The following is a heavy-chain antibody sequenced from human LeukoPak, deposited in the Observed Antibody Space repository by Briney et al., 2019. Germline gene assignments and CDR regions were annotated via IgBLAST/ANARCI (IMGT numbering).Heavy chain of an antibody. CDR2: IYHSGST. CDR3: ARYLEDAFDI. CDR1: GGSISGSNW. V-gene: IGHV4-4*02. J-gene: IGHJ3*02. Sequence: SETLSLTCAVSGGSISGSNWWSWVRQPPGKGLEWIGEIYHSGSTNYNPSLKSRATISVDKSKNQFSLKLSSVTAADTAVYYCARYLEDAFDIWGQGTMVTVSS.